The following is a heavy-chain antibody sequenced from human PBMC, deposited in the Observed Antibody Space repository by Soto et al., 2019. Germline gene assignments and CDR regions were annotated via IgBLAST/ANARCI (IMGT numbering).Heavy chain of an antibody. V-gene: IGHV1-2*04. CDR1: GYTFTGYY. J-gene: IGHJ6*02. Sequence: QVQLVQSGAEVKKPGASVKVSCKASGYTFTGYYMHWVRQAPGQGLEWMGWINPNSGGTNYAQKFQGWVTMTRDTSISTAYMELSRLRSDDTAVYYCARGCGGSCYSAYGMDVWGQGTTVTVSS. CDR2: INPNSGGT. CDR3: ARGCGGSCYSAYGMDV. D-gene: IGHD2-15*01.